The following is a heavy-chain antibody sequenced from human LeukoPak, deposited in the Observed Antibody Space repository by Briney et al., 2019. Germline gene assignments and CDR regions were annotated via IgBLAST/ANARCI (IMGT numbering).Heavy chain of an antibody. CDR1: GLTFSSYE. J-gene: IGHJ4*02. Sequence: GGPLRLFCAASGLTFSSYEMNWVRQAPGKGLEWVSYISSSGSTIYYADSVKGRFTISRDNAKNSLYLQMNSLRAEDTAVYYCAVATIKDYFDYWGQGTLVTVSS. D-gene: IGHD5-24*01. V-gene: IGHV3-48*03. CDR2: ISSSGSTI. CDR3: AVATIKDYFDY.